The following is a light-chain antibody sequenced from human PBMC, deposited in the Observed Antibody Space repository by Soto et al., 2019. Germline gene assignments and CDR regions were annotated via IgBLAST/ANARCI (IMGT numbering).Light chain of an antibody. Sequence: EIVLTQSPGTLSLSPGARATLACRASQSVSSYLAWYQQKPGQAPRLLIYDASNRATGIPARFSGSGSGTDFTLTISSLEPEDVAVYYCQQRSNWPITLGQGTRLEIK. CDR2: DAS. V-gene: IGKV3-11*01. J-gene: IGKJ5*01. CDR3: QQRSNWPIT. CDR1: QSVSSY.